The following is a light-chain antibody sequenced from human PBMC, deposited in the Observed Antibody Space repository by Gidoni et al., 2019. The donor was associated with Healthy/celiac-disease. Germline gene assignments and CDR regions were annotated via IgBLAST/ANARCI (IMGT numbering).Light chain of an antibody. Sequence: DIQMTQSPSTLSASVGDRVTITCRASQSISSWLAWYQQKPGKAPKLLIYKASSLESGVPSRFSDSGSGTEFTLTISSLHPDDFATYYCQQYNSYRTFGQGTKVEIK. V-gene: IGKV1-5*03. CDR1: QSISSW. J-gene: IGKJ1*01. CDR2: KAS. CDR3: QQYNSYRT.